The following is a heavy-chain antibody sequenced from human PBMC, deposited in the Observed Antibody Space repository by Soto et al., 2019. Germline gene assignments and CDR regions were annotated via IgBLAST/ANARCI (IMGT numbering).Heavy chain of an antibody. CDR3: ARMETFCSLKWFDH. CDR1: GYSFTSND. D-gene: IGHD3-10*02. V-gene: IGHV1-8*01. J-gene: IGHJ5*02. CDR2: MNPGSGDT. Sequence: ASVKVSCKASGYSFTSNDVSWVRQATGQGLEWMGWMNPGSGDTGYAQKFHGRVTMTRDISIATAYMELSSLRSDDTAIYYCARMETFCSLKWFDHRGHVNSVPVS.